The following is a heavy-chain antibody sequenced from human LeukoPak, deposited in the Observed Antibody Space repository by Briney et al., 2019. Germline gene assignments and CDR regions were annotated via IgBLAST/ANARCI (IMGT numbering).Heavy chain of an antibody. CDR1: GGSVSSGSYF. Sequence: SETLSLACDVSGGSVSSGSYFWTWIRQSPAKGLEWIGYSYSSGSTNYNPSLKTRVTVSVDTSKNQFSLKLSSATAADTAIYYCASSAPYSGFDSPFDYWGQGTLVSASA. J-gene: IGHJ4*02. D-gene: IGHD5-12*01. V-gene: IGHV4-61*01. CDR2: SYSSGST. CDR3: ASSAPYSGFDSPFDY.